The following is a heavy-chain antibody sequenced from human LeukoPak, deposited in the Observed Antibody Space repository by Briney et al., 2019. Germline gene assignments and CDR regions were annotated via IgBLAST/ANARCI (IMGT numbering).Heavy chain of an antibody. CDR3: ARVAAFHNWFDP. CDR2: IYTSGST. CDR1: GGSISSYY. J-gene: IGHJ5*02. Sequence: SETLSLTCTVSGGSISSYYWSWIRQPARKGLEWIGRIYTSGSTNYNPSLKSRVTMSVDTSKNQFSLKLSSVTAADTAVYYCARVAAFHNWFDPWGQGTLVTVSS. D-gene: IGHD6-13*01. V-gene: IGHV4-4*07.